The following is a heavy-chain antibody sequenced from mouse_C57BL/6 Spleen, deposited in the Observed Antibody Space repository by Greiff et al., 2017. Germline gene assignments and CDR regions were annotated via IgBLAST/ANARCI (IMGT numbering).Heavy chain of an antibody. J-gene: IGHJ3*01. D-gene: IGHD2-2*01. CDR3: ARWAGYDWFAY. V-gene: IGHV1-82*01. Sequence: QVQLQQSGPELVKPGASVKISCKASGYAFSSSWMNWVKQRPGKGLEWIGRIYPGDGDTNYNGTFKGKATLTADKSSSTAYMQLSSLTSEDSAVYFCARWAGYDWFAYWGQGTLVTVSA. CDR2: IYPGDGDT. CDR1: GYAFSSSW.